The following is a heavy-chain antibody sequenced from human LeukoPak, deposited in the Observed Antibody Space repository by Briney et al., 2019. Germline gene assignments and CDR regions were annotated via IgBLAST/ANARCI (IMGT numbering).Heavy chain of an antibody. CDR3: ARDGDCGGDCSSGMDV. V-gene: IGHV3-11*01. D-gene: IGHD2-21*02. CDR1: GFTLSDYY. J-gene: IGHJ6*02. CDR2: ISSSGSTI. Sequence: PGGSLRLSRAAPGFTLSDYYMSWVRQAPGKGLEWDSYISSSGSTIYYADSVKGRFTISRDNAKNSLYLQMNSLRAEDTAVYYCARDGDCGGDCSSGMDVWGQGTTVTVSS.